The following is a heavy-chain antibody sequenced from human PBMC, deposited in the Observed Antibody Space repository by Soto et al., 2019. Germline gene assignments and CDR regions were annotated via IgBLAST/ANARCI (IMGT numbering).Heavy chain of an antibody. J-gene: IGHJ5*02. V-gene: IGHV3-23*01. CDR3: AKNFATGGNVGFDP. D-gene: IGHD1-26*01. CDR1: GFTFRDYG. Sequence: EVQLLESGGDLVQPGGSLRLSCAASGFTFRDYGMSWVRQAPGKGLEWVSAIGGGGTTYYADSVKGRFTISRDNSRNTLYLQMNSLRAEDTAVYYCAKNFATGGNVGFDPWGQGTLVTVSS. CDR2: IGGGGTT.